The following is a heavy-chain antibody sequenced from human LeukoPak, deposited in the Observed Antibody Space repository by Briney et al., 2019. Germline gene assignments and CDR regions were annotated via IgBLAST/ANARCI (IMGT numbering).Heavy chain of an antibody. CDR1: GFTFSSYA. J-gene: IGHJ4*02. D-gene: IGHD3-16*02. V-gene: IGHV3-23*01. CDR2: ISGSGGST. Sequence: GGSLRLSCAASGFTFSSYAMSWVRQAPGKGLERVSAISGSGGSTYYADSVKGRFTISRDNSKNTLYLQMNSLRAEDTAVYYCAKGQVNAGYDYVWGSYRYGGVFDYWGQGTLVTVSS. CDR3: AKGQVNAGYDYVWGSYRYGGVFDY.